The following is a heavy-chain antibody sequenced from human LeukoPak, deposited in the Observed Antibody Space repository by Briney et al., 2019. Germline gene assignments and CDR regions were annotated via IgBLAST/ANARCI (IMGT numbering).Heavy chain of an antibody. J-gene: IGHJ5*02. Sequence: ASVKVSCKASGYTFTSYDINWVRQATGQGLEWMGWMNPNSGNTGYAQKFQGRVTMTRNTSISTAYMELSSLRSEDTAVYYCARKVAVGGRNRFDPWGQGTLVTVSS. CDR1: GYTFTSYD. CDR2: MNPNSGNT. V-gene: IGHV1-8*01. CDR3: ARKVAVGGRNRFDP. D-gene: IGHD6-19*01.